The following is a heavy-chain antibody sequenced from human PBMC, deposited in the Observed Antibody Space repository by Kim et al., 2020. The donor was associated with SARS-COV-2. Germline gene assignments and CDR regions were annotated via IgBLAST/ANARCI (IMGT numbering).Heavy chain of an antibody. CDR1: GFTFSSYS. V-gene: IGHV3-21*01. J-gene: IGHJ4*02. CDR3: ARSTSTGIFGVVMHHPNDY. Sequence: GGSLRLSCAASGFTFSSYSMNWVRQAPGKGLEWVSSISSSSSYIYYADSVKGRFTISRDNAKNSLYLQMNSLRAEDTAVYYCARSTSTGIFGVVMHHPNDYWGQGTLVTVSS. D-gene: IGHD3-3*01. CDR2: ISSSSSYI.